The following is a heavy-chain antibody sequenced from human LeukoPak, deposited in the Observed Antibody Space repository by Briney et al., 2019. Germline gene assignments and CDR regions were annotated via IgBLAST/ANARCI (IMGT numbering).Heavy chain of an antibody. D-gene: IGHD5-12*01. CDR2: VKHDGSEN. J-gene: IGHJ4*02. CDR1: GFTFSTYW. V-gene: IGHV3-7*01. Sequence: PGGSLRLSCAASGFTFSTYWMTWVRQAPGKGLEWVATVKHDGSENYYVDSVKGRFTISRDNAKNSLYLQMNSLRAEDTAFYYCARDIGYGDYWGQGTLVTVSS. CDR3: ARDIGYGDY.